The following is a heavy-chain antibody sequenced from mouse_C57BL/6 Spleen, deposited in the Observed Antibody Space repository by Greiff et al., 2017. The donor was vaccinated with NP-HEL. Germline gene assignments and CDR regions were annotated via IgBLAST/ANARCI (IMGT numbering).Heavy chain of an antibody. CDR3: ARHAGSSSFDY. CDR2: ISSGGSYT. Sequence: VQLKESGGDLVKPGGSLKLSCAASGFTFSSYGMSWVRQTPDKRLEWVATISSGGSYTYYPDSVKGRFTISRDNAKNTLYLQMSSLKSEDTAMYYCARHAGSSSFDYWGQGTTLTVAS. D-gene: IGHD1-1*01. CDR1: GFTFSSYG. J-gene: IGHJ2*01. V-gene: IGHV5-6*01.